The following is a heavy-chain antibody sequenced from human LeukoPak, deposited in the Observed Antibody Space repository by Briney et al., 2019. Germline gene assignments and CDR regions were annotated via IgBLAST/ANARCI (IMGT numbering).Heavy chain of an antibody. CDR2: ICYSGST. CDR1: GGSISSYY. CDR3: ARDTSAGAFDY. V-gene: IGHV4-59*01. D-gene: IGHD6-25*01. Sequence: SETLSLTCTVSGGSISSYYWSWIRQPPGKGLEWIGYICYSGSTNYNPSLKSRVTISVDTSKNQFSLKLSSVTAADTAVYYCARDTSAGAFDYWGQGTLVSVSS. J-gene: IGHJ4*02.